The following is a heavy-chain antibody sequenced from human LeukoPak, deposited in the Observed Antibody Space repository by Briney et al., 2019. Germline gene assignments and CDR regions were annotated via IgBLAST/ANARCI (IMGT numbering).Heavy chain of an antibody. J-gene: IGHJ3*02. CDR2: MYSGGNT. CDR1: GFTVSSNY. D-gene: IGHD1-26*01. CDR3: AREGAGRAFDI. V-gene: IGHV3-53*01. Sequence: GGSLRLSCAASGFTVSSNYMSWVRPAPGRGLEWVSGMYSGGNTYYADSVKSRFTTSRDNTKNTLHLQMNSLRAEDTAVYYCAREGAGRAFDIWGQGTMVTVSS.